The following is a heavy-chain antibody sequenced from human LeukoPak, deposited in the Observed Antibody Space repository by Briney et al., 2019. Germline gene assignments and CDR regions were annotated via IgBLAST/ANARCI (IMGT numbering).Heavy chain of an antibody. CDR2: IRQDGSDK. Sequence: GGSLRLSCAASGFTFNSYWMSWVRQAPEKGPEWLANIRQDGSDKQYVDSVKGRFTISRDNAKNSLYLQTNSLSAEDTAVYYCARHSRGSPIDDWGQGTLVTVSS. CDR1: GFTFNSYW. CDR3: ARHSRGSPIDD. D-gene: IGHD2-15*01. J-gene: IGHJ4*02. V-gene: IGHV3-7*01.